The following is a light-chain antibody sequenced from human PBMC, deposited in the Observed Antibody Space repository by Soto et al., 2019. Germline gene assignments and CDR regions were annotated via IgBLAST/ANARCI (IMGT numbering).Light chain of an antibody. CDR1: SSDVGGYGF. Sequence: QSALTQPRSVSGSPGQSVTISCIGTSSDVGGYGFVSWYQQHPGKAPKLIIYDITKRTSDVPDRFSGSKSGNSASLTISGLQAEDEADYFCCSYAGSYNLGVFGGGTKVTV. V-gene: IGLV2-11*01. CDR3: CSYAGSYNLGV. J-gene: IGLJ3*02. CDR2: DIT.